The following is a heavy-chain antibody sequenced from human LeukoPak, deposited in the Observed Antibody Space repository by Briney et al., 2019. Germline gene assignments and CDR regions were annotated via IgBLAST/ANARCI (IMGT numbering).Heavy chain of an antibody. CDR1: GRSISSYY. CDR2: IYTSGST. D-gene: IGHD3-16*01. V-gene: IGHV4-4*09. J-gene: IGHJ6*02. Sequence: PSETLSLTCTVSGRSISSYYWSWIRHPPGKGLEWIGYIYTSGSTNYNPSLKSRVTISVDTSKSQFSLKLSSVTAADTAVYYCARADTFYYYGMDVWGQGTTVTVSS. CDR3: ARADTFYYYGMDV.